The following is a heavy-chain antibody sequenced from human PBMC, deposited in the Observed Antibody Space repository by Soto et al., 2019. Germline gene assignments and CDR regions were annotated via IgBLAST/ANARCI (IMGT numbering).Heavy chain of an antibody. CDR1: GDSINSGGHY. Sequence: QVQLQESGPGLVKPSQTLSLTCSVSGDSINSGGHYWNWVRQHPGKGLERIGYMYYNGNTYYNPSLRSRLTISGDTSKNQFSPILTSVTAADTAVYYCARGGRNKLTALYMSLWGQVALVTLSS. J-gene: IGHJ4*02. V-gene: IGHV4-31*03. D-gene: IGHD1-1*01. CDR3: ARGGRNKLTALYMSL. CDR2: MYYNGNT.